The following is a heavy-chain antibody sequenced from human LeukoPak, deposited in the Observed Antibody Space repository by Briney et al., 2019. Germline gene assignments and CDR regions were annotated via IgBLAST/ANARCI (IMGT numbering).Heavy chain of an antibody. D-gene: IGHD2-2*01. J-gene: IGHJ4*02. CDR1: GFTFSSYW. CDR3: ARGGVPAANDY. CDR2: IYHSGST. V-gene: IGHV4-38-2*01. Sequence: PGGSLRLSCAASGFTFSSYWMSWVRQAPGKGLEWIGSIYHSGSTYYNPSLKSRVTISVDTSKNQFSLKLSSVTAADTAVYYCARGGVPAANDYWGQGTLVTVSS.